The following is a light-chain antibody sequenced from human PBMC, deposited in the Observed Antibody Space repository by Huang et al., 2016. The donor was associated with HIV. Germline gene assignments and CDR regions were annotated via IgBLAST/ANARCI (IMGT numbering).Light chain of an antibody. V-gene: IGKV3-11*01. CDR1: QNITSF. CDR2: DAT. J-gene: IGKJ4*01. Sequence: EIVLTQSPATLSLSPGARATLSCRASQNITSFLDWYRQKPGQAPRLLIFDATNRATGTPARFSGSGSGTDFTLTIHSLEPEDFAVYYCQQRIQWPRLTFGGGTRVEMK. CDR3: QQRIQWPRLT.